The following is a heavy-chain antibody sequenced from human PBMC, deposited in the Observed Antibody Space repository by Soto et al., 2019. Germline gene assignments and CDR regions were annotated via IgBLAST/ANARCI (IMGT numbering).Heavy chain of an antibody. D-gene: IGHD2-8*02. CDR3: ARGMTPPGAPAWYYFDS. J-gene: IGHJ4*02. V-gene: IGHV4-4*07. CDR1: GGSITDYS. CDR2: FSLSGTT. Sequence: PSETLSLTCTVSGGSITDYSWVWIRQPAGKGLEWIGRFSLSGTTNYNPSLRSRVTMSADVSKNQFSLRLTSVTAADTALYYCARGMTPPGAPAWYYFDSWGQGTLVTVSS.